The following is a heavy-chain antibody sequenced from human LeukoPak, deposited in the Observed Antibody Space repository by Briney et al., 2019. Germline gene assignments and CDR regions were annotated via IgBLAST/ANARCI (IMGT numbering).Heavy chain of an antibody. V-gene: IGHV3-23*01. D-gene: IGHD3-22*01. Sequence: GGSLRLSCAASGFTFSSYAMSWVRQAPGKGLEWVSAISGSGGSTYYADSVKGRFTISRDNAKNSLYLQMNSLRAEDTAVFYCARGRYYYDSSTYYVADYWGQGTLVTVSS. J-gene: IGHJ4*02. CDR1: GFTFSSYA. CDR3: ARGRYYYDSSTYYVADY. CDR2: ISGSGGST.